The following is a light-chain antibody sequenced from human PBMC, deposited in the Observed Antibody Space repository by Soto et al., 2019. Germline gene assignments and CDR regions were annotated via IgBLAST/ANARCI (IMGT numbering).Light chain of an antibody. J-gene: IGKJ3*01. CDR1: QSVSSY. CDR2: DAS. V-gene: IGKV3-11*01. Sequence: EIVLTQSPATLSLSPGERATLSCRASQSVSSYLAWYQQKPGQAPRLLIYDASNRATGIPARFSGSGSGTGFTHTISCLLPEELEVYYCQQRCNWRTFGPGTKVDIK. CDR3: QQRCNWRT.